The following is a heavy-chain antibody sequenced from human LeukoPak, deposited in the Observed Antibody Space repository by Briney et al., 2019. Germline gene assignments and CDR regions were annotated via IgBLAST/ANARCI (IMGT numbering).Heavy chain of an antibody. J-gene: IGHJ4*02. CDR2: ISGSGGST. V-gene: IGHV3-23*01. Sequence: GGSLRLSCSAPGFTFSSYAMSWVRQAPGKGLEWVSAISGSGGSTYYADSVKGRFTISRDNSKNTLYLQMNSLRAEDTAVYYCARGPNYGDRVDYFDYWGQGTLVTVSS. D-gene: IGHD4-17*01. CDR3: ARGPNYGDRVDYFDY. CDR1: GFTFSSYA.